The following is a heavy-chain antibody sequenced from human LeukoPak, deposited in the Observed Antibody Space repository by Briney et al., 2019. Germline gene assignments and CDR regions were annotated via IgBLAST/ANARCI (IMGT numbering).Heavy chain of an antibody. D-gene: IGHD6-13*01. Sequence: ASVKVSCKASGYTFSGYYMHWVRQAPGQGLEWMGWINPNSGGTNYAQKFQGRVTMTRDTSISTAYMELSRLRSDDTAVYYCARVRSSSWYFVYWGQGTLVTVSS. CDR3: ARVRSSSWYFVY. J-gene: IGHJ4*02. V-gene: IGHV1-2*02. CDR2: INPNSGGT. CDR1: GYTFSGYY.